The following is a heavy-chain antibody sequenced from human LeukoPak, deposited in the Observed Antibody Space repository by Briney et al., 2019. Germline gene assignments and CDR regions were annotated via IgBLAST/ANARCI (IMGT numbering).Heavy chain of an antibody. D-gene: IGHD5-18*01. CDR2: ISTYNGNT. CDR1: GCTFTTYG. J-gene: IGHJ4*02. CDR3: ARDRMDTGTYFDY. V-gene: IGHV1-18*01. Sequence: VASVKVSCKSSGCTFTTYGITWVRQAPGQGLEWMGWISTYNGNTNYAQKLQGRVTMTTDTSTSTAYMELRSLRSDDTAMYYCARDRMDTGTYFDYWGQGTLVTVSS.